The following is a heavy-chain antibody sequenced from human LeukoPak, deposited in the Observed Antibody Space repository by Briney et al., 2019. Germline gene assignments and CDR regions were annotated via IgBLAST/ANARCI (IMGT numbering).Heavy chain of an antibody. Sequence: GGSLRVSCAASGFTFHDYAMYWVRQAPGKGPEWVSLISGDSGSTDYADFVKGRLTISRANSQKSVDLQRNSMTSEDTAVYFCAKDRGSGWWYFHYWGQGTLVTVSS. CDR2: ISGDSGST. V-gene: IGHV3-43*02. J-gene: IGHJ4*02. CDR1: GFTFHDYA. D-gene: IGHD6-19*01. CDR3: AKDRGSGWWYFHY.